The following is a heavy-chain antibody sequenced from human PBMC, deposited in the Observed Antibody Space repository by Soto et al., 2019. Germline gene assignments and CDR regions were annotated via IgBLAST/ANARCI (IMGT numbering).Heavy chain of an antibody. CDR1: GYTFTSYR. J-gene: IGHJ4*02. Sequence: SSVKVSCKASGYTFTSYRITCVQQTPGQGLERMGWISAYKGNTNYSQKLQGRVTMTTDTSTSTAYMELRSLRSDDTAEYYCARVGGWYYFDYWGQGTLVTVSS. D-gene: IGHD6-19*01. V-gene: IGHV1-18*01. CDR2: ISAYKGNT. CDR3: ARVGGWYYFDY.